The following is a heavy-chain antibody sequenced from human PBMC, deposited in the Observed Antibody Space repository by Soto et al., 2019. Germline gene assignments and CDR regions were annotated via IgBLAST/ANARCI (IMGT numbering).Heavy chain of an antibody. CDR3: ARHGGSYSFDY. CDR1: GVSVSSGGYS. CDR2: NSYSGST. D-gene: IGHD1-26*01. V-gene: IGHV4-61*08. Sequence: SETLSLTCAVSGVSVSSGGYSLSWIRQPPGKGLEWIGYNSYSGSTDYNPSLKSRVTISVDTSKNQFSLKLSSATAADTAVYYCARHGGSYSFDYWGQGTLVTVSS. J-gene: IGHJ4*02.